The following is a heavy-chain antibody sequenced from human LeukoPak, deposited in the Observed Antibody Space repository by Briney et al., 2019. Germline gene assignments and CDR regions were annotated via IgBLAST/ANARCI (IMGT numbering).Heavy chain of an antibody. CDR1: GFTFSSYA. CDR3: TNSDDYGDY. J-gene: IGHJ4*02. CDR2: IAFDDTDR. V-gene: IGHV3-30*04. Sequence: GGSLRLSCAASGFTFSSYAMHWVRQAPGKGLEWVAAIAFDDTDRYYIDSVKGRFTISRDDSKNTLYLHMTSLRAEGTAVYYCTNSDDYGDYWGQGTLVTVSS.